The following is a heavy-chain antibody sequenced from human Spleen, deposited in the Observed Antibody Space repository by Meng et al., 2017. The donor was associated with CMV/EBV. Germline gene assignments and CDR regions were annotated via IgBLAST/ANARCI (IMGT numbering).Heavy chain of an antibody. V-gene: IGHV4-31*02. CDR1: SISTGAYY. CDR3: ATSNSSSRRTWHYLDY. Sequence: SISTGAYYWSWIRQHPGKGLEWMGYIYHSGTNYYNPSLRSRVAISVDTSKNQFSLKLSSVTAADTAMYYCATSNSSSRRTWHYLDYWGQGILVTVSS. J-gene: IGHJ4*02. D-gene: IGHD2-2*01. CDR2: IYHSGTN.